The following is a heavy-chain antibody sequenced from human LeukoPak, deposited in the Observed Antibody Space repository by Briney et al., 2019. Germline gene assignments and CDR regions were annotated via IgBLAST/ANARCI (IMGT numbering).Heavy chain of an antibody. CDR3: AGIRGYSGLDY. Sequence: SETLSLTCTVSGGSISSSSYYWGWIRQPPGKGLEWIGSIYYSGSTYYNPSLKSRVTISVDTSKNQFSLKLSSVTAADTAVYYCAGIRGYSGLDYWGQGTLVTVSS. V-gene: IGHV4-39*01. CDR1: GGSISSSSYY. J-gene: IGHJ4*02. D-gene: IGHD5-12*01. CDR2: IYYSGST.